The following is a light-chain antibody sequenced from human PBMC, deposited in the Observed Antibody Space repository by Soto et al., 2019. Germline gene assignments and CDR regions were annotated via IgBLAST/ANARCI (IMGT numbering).Light chain of an antibody. CDR3: QQRRNLPYT. V-gene: IGKV3-11*01. CDR2: DTT. CDR1: QSVSNY. J-gene: IGKJ2*01. Sequence: ETVLTQSPGTLSLSPGERATLSCRASQSVSNYLAWFQQKPGQAPRLLIFDTTNRAPGTPARFSGSGSVTDFTLTISSLEPEDFAVYYCQQRRNLPYTFGQGTKLEIK.